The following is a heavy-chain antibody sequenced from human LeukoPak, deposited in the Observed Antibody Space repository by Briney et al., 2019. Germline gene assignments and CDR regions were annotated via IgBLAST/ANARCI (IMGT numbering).Heavy chain of an antibody. CDR1: GGSISSYY. CDR2: IYYSGNT. CDR3: ARGSGWYLY. D-gene: IGHD6-19*01. V-gene: IGHV4-59*08. J-gene: IGHJ4*02. Sequence: SETLSLTCTVSGGSISSYYWSWIRQPPGKGLEGIGYIYYSGNTNYNPSLKSRVTISVDTSKNHFSLKLSSVTAADTAVYYCARGSGWYLYWGQGTLVTVSS.